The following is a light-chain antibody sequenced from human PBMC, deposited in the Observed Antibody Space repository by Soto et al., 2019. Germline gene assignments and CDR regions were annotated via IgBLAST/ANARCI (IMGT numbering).Light chain of an antibody. Sequence: EIALTQSPGTLSLSPGERATLSCRASQSVGGSYIAWYQQKPGQAPRLLVYGASIRGAGIPDRFSGSGSGTEFTLTISRLAPEDFATYYCQQYGNSPPATFGLGTKV. V-gene: IGKV3-20*01. CDR3: QQYGNSPPAT. J-gene: IGKJ1*01. CDR1: QSVGGSY. CDR2: GAS.